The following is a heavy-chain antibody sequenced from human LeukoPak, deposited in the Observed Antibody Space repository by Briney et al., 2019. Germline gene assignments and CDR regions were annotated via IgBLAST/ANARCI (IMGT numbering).Heavy chain of an antibody. CDR1: DGSISSYY. Sequence: SETLSLTCTVSDGSISSYYWNWIRQPPGKGLEWIGYIYYSGSTNYNPSLKSRVTISVDTSKNQFSLKLSSVTAADTAVYYCARGDTAMVTDYWGQGTLVTVSS. D-gene: IGHD5-18*01. CDR2: IYYSGST. CDR3: ARGDTAMVTDY. V-gene: IGHV4-59*01. J-gene: IGHJ4*02.